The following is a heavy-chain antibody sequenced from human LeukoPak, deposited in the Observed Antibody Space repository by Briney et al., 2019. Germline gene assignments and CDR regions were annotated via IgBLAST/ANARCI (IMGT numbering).Heavy chain of an antibody. D-gene: IGHD3-22*01. Sequence: SGGSLRLSCAASGITFSIYGMTWVRQAPGKGLEWVSAISGTGGSTYYADSVQGRFTISRDNSKNTLYLRLSSLRAEDTAVYYCAKGLLLALDYWGQGTLVTVSS. V-gene: IGHV3-23*01. J-gene: IGHJ4*02. CDR3: AKGLLLALDY. CDR1: GITFSIYG. CDR2: ISGTGGST.